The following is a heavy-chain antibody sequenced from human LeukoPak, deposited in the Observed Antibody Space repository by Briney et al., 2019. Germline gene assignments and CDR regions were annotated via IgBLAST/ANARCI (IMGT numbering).Heavy chain of an antibody. D-gene: IGHD2/OR15-2a*01. CDR1: GFTFSRYG. CDR3: TKADEMNMDY. V-gene: IGHV3-33*03. Sequence: GRSLRLSGAASGFTFSRYGMHWVRQAPGKGLEWVAVIWYDGSIEYYADSVKGRFTIFKDNSKNTLYLQMNSLRAEDTAVYYCTKADEMNMDYWGQGTLVTVSS. J-gene: IGHJ4*02. CDR2: IWYDGSIE.